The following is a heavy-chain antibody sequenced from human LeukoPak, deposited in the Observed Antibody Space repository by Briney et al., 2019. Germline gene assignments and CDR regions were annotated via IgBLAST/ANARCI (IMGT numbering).Heavy chain of an antibody. D-gene: IGHD5-12*01. CDR3: ARGPGGATIKGFDY. CDR2: IYYSGST. CDR1: GGSISSGGYY. V-gene: IGHV4-31*03. Sequence: PSQTLSLTCTVSGGSISSGGYYWSWIRQPPGKGLEWIGCIYYSGSTYYNRSLKSRVTISVDTSKNQFSLKLSSVTAADTAVYYCARGPGGATIKGFDYWGQGTLVTVSS. J-gene: IGHJ4*02.